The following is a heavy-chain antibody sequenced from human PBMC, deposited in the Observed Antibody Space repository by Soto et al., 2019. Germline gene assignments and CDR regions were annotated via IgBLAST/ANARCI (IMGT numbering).Heavy chain of an antibody. J-gene: IGHJ3*02. Sequence: VASVKVSCKASGYTFTSYAMHWVRQAPGQRLEWMGWINAGNGNTKYSQKLQGRVTITRDTSASTAYKELSSLRSEDTAVYYCARSLVGARYYDFWSGPRSGNAFDIWGQGTMVTVSS. CDR1: GYTFTSYA. CDR3: ARSLVGARYYDFWSGPRSGNAFDI. CDR2: INAGNGNT. V-gene: IGHV1-3*01. D-gene: IGHD3-3*01.